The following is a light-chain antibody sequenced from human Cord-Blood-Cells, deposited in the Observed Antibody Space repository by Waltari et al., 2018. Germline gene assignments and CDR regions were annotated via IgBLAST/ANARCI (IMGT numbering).Light chain of an antibody. CDR1: QSISSW. J-gene: IGKJ1*01. Sequence: QMTQSPSTLSASVGDRVTITCRASQSISSWLAWYQQKPGKATKLLIYDASSLESGVPSRFSGSGSGTEFTLTISSLQPDDFATYYCQQYNSYSLTFGQGTKVEIK. CDR2: DAS. V-gene: IGKV1-5*01. CDR3: QQYNSYSLT.